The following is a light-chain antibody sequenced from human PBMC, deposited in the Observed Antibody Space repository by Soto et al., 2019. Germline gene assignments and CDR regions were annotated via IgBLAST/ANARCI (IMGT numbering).Light chain of an antibody. J-gene: IGKJ1*01. CDR3: QFYGYPSKT. V-gene: IGKV3-20*01. CDR1: QTVSSNF. Sequence: EIVLTQSPGTLSLSPGERGTLSCRASQTVSSNFLAWYQQKPGQAPRLLIFDASTRATGIPARFTANGSGTAFTSTFSGLAPEDFAVYYYQFYGYPSKTFGQGPKVDIK. CDR2: DAS.